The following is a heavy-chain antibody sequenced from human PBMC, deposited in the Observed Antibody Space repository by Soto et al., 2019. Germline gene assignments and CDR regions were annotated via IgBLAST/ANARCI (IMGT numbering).Heavy chain of an antibody. CDR2: IYYSGST. V-gene: IGHV4-31*03. Sequence: QVQLQESGPGLVKPSQTLSLTCTVSGGSISSGGYYWSWIRQHPGKGLEWIGYIYYSGSTYYNPSLKSRVTRSVDTSKNQSSLKLSSVTAADTAVYYCARGTLSDAFDIWGQGTMVTVSS. J-gene: IGHJ3*02. CDR3: ARGTLSDAFDI. CDR1: GGSISSGGYY.